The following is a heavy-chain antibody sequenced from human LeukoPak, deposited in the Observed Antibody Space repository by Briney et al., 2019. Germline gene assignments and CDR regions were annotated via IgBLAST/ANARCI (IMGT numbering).Heavy chain of an antibody. CDR3: XXXXXXXXXGXXXXDY. V-gene: IGHV3-48*03. Sequence: FTFXXXEMXWVRQAPGXXRXGVSYISSSGSTIYYADSVKGRLTISRDXAKNXLYLQMNSVRAEDRAVYYCXXXXXXXXXGXXXXDYXGQXTXXTVSS. CDR1: FTFXXXE. CDR2: ISSSGSTI. J-gene: IGHJ4*02.